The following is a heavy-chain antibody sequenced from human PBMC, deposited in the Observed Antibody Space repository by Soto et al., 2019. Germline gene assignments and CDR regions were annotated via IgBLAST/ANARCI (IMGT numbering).Heavy chain of an antibody. D-gene: IGHD3-10*01. J-gene: IGHJ3*02. CDR1: GFTFSSYG. CDR2: IWYDGSNK. Sequence: GGSLRLSCAASGFTFSSYGMHWVRQAPGKGLEWVAVIWYDGSNKYYADSVKGRFTISRDNSKNTLYLQMNSLRAEDTAVYYCARDGATMVRGVIITNDAFDIWGQGTMVTVSS. CDR3: ARDGATMVRGVIITNDAFDI. V-gene: IGHV3-33*01.